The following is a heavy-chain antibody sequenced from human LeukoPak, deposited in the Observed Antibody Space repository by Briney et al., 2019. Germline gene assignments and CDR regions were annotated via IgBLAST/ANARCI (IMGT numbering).Heavy chain of an antibody. Sequence: SVKVSCKASGGTFSSYAISWVRQAPGQGLEWMGGIIPIFGTANYAQKFQGRVTITADESTSTAYMELSSLRSEDTAVYYCARGGDYYDSSGYHDAFDIWGQGTMVTVSS. CDR2: IIPIFGTA. V-gene: IGHV1-69*13. J-gene: IGHJ3*02. CDR3: ARGGDYYDSSGYHDAFDI. CDR1: GGTFSSYA. D-gene: IGHD3-22*01.